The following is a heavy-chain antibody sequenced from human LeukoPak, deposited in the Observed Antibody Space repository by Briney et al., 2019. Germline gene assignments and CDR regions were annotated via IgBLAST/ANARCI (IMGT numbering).Heavy chain of an antibody. CDR1: GYTFTSYD. CDR3: ARDLSSSWYSGYYFDY. J-gene: IGHJ4*02. CDR2: MNPNSGNT. V-gene: IGHV1-8*01. Sequence: GASVKVSCKASGYTFTSYDINWVRQAPGQGLECMGWMNPNSGNTGYAQKFQGRVTMTRNTSISTAYMELSSLRSEDTAVYYCARDLSSSWYSGYYFDYWGQGTLVTVSS. D-gene: IGHD6-13*01.